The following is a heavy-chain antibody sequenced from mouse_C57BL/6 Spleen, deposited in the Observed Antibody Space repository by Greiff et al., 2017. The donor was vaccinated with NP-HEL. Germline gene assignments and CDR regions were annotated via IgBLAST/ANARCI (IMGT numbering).Heavy chain of an antibody. CDR2: ISSGSSTI. V-gene: IGHV5-17*01. D-gene: IGHD2-3*01. Sequence: DVMLVESGGGLVKPGGSLKLSCAASGFTFSDYGMHWVRQAPEKGLEWVAYISSGSSTIYYADTVKGRFTISRDNAKNTLFLQMTSLRSEDTAMYYCARKDGYYLYFDYWGQGTTLTVSS. J-gene: IGHJ2*01. CDR1: GFTFSDYG. CDR3: ARKDGYYLYFDY.